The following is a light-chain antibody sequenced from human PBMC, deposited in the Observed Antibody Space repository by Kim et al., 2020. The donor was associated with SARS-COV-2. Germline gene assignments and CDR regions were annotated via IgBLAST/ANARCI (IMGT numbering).Light chain of an antibody. CDR2: DVS. CDR1: SSDIGYYNY. CDR3: SSYTTTTTLI. Sequence: QSALTQPASVSGSPGQSITISCTGTSSDIGYYNYVSWYQQQPGKAPKFIIYDVSKRPSGVSDRFSGSKSGNTASLTVSGLQAEDEADYYCSSYTTTTTLIIGGGTQLTVL. J-gene: IGLJ2*01. V-gene: IGLV2-14*01.